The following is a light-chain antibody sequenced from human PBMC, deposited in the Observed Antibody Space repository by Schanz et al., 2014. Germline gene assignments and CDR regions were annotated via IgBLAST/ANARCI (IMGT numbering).Light chain of an antibody. V-gene: IGLV2-14*02. Sequence: QSALTQPASVSGSPGQSITISCTGTSSDVGYTYLVSWYQQHPGKAPKLMIYEVSKWPSGVPDRFSGSKSGNTASLTISGLQAEDEADYYCSSYTSSSTLGVFGGGTKLTVL. CDR1: SSDVGYTYL. J-gene: IGLJ3*02. CDR2: EVS. CDR3: SSYTSSSTLGV.